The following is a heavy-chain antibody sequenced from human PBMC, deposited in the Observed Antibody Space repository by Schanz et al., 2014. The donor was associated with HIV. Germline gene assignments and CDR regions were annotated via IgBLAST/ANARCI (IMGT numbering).Heavy chain of an antibody. CDR3: ARDINRWRDGSEKWFDT. CDR2: ISVYNGNT. D-gene: IGHD2-15*01. V-gene: IGHV1-18*01. Sequence: QVRLVQSGAEVKKPGASVKVSCKASGYTFTSYGISWVRQAPGQGLEWMGWISVYNGNTDYAQKLKGRFTMTTDNSTRTAYMELRSLRSDDTAMYYCARDINRWRDGSEKWFDTWGQGTLVTVSS. CDR1: GYTFTSYG. J-gene: IGHJ5*02.